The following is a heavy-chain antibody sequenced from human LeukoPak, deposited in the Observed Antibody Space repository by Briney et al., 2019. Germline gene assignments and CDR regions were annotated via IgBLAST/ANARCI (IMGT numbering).Heavy chain of an antibody. CDR3: ARHSGRYYGVGWFDP. CDR1: GGSISSSSYY. V-gene: IGHV4-39*01. J-gene: IGHJ5*02. CDR2: IYYSGST. D-gene: IGHD1-26*01. Sequence: SETLSLTCTVSGGSISSSSYYWGWIRQPPGKGLEWIGSIYYSGSTYYNPSLKSRVTISVDTSKNQFSLKLSSVTAADTAVYYCARHSGRYYGVGWFDPWGQGTLVTVSS.